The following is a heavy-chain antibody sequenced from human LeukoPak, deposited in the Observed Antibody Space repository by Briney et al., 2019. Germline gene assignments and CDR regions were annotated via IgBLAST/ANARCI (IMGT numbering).Heavy chain of an antibody. Sequence: PSETLSLTCAVYGGSFSGYYWSWIRQPPGKGLEWIGEINHSGSTNYNPSLKSRVTISVDTSKNQFSLKLTSVTAADTAVHYCASHYYCSSTSCRAAEYFQHWGQGTLVTVSS. J-gene: IGHJ1*01. CDR3: ASHYYCSSTSCRAAEYFQH. CDR1: GGSFSGYY. CDR2: INHSGST. V-gene: IGHV4-34*01. D-gene: IGHD2-2*01.